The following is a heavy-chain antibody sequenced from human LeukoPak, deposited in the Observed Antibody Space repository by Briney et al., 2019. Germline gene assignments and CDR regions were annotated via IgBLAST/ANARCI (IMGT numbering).Heavy chain of an antibody. CDR1: GFTFNSYG. CDR3: AKGLDSIVPAAMDY. J-gene: IGHJ4*02. D-gene: IGHD2-2*01. V-gene: IGHV3-30*18. Sequence: GGSLRLSCAASGFTFNSYGMHWVRQAPGKGLEWVAVISYDGNDKFYRDSVKGRFTISRDNSKNTLYLQMNSLRAEDTAVYYFAKGLDSIVPAAMDYLGQGTLVTLSS. CDR2: ISYDGNDK.